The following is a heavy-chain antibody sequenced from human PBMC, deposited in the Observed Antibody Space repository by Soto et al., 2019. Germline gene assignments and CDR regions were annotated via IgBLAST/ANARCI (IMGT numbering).Heavy chain of an antibody. V-gene: IGHV3-23*01. CDR3: AKDFGYSGYEPFDY. D-gene: IGHD5-12*01. J-gene: IGHJ4*02. Sequence: EVQLLESGGGLVQPGGSLRLSCAASGFTFSSYAMSWVRQAPGKGLEWVSAISGSGGSTYYSDSVKGRFTISRDNSKHTLYLQMNSLRAEDTAVYYCAKDFGYSGYEPFDYWGQGTLVTVSS. CDR1: GFTFSSYA. CDR2: ISGSGGST.